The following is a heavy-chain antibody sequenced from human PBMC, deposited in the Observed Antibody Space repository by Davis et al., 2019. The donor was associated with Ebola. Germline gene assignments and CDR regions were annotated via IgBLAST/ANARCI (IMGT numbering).Heavy chain of an antibody. CDR1: GGSISSYY. CDR3: ARGGPYYDFWSGYWTPPGWFDP. D-gene: IGHD3-3*01. Sequence: SETLSLTCTVSGGSISSYYWSWIRQPPGKGLEWIGYIYYSGSTNYNPSLKSRVTISVDTSKNQFSLKLSSVTAADTAVYYCARGGPYYDFWSGYWTPPGWFDPWGQGTLVTVSS. V-gene: IGHV4-59*12. J-gene: IGHJ5*02. CDR2: IYYSGST.